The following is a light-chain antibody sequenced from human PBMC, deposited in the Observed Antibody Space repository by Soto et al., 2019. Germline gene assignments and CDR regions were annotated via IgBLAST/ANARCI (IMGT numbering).Light chain of an antibody. V-gene: IGKV1-27*01. CDR1: QGISNY. CDR2: SAS. CDR3: QKYNSAPFT. Sequence: DIQMTQSPSSLSASVGDRVTITCRASQGISNYFAWYQQKTGKVPKLLLYSASTLQSGGLSRFIGSGSGTNFTLTISSLQPEDVATYYYQKYNSAPFTFGPGTKVDIK. J-gene: IGKJ3*01.